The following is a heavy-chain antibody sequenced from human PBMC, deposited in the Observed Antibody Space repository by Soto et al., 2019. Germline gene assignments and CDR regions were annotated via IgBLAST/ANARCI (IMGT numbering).Heavy chain of an antibody. CDR2: IYYSGST. Sequence: SETLSLTCTVSGGSISSGDYYWSWIRQPPGKGLEWIGYIYYSGSTYYNPSLKSRVTISVDTSKNQFSLKLSSVTAADTAVYYWASVAGDSSGYYGFDYWGQRTLVPVSS. D-gene: IGHD3-22*01. J-gene: IGHJ4*01. CDR3: ASVAGDSSGYYGFDY. CDR1: GGSISSGDYY. V-gene: IGHV4-30-4*01.